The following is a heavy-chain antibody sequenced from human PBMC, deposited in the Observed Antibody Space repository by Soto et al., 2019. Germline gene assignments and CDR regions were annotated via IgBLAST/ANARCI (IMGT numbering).Heavy chain of an antibody. Sequence: SETLSLTCTVSGGSISSSSYYWGWIRQPPGKGLEWIGSIYYSGSTYYNPSLKSRVTISVDTSKNQFSLKLSFVTAADTAVYYCARLEMGGYCSGGSCYSGPGGAPVHPEYFQHWGQGTLVTVSS. V-gene: IGHV4-39*01. CDR1: GGSISSSSYY. D-gene: IGHD2-15*01. CDR3: ARLEMGGYCSGGSCYSGPGGAPVHPEYFQH. J-gene: IGHJ1*01. CDR2: IYYSGST.